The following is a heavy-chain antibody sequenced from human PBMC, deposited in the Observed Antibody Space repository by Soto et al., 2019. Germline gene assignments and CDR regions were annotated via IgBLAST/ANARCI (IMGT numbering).Heavy chain of an antibody. D-gene: IGHD1-1*01. CDR3: ARGRTVSSMGTLLV. CDR1: GYNFFDYG. CDR2: VRPKSGNT. Sequence: QIQLVQSGAEVKKPGASVKVSCKASGYNFFDYGVSWVRQAPGQGLEWMGWVRPKSGNTDYARKVQGRVTMTTDIATSQAYMELRGLISDDTGVYYCARGRTVSSMGTLLVWGQGSLVSVSS. V-gene: IGHV1-18*01. J-gene: IGHJ1*01.